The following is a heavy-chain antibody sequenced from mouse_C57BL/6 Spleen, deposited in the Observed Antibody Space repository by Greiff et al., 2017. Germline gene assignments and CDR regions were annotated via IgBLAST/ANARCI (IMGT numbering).Heavy chain of an antibody. CDR1: GYAFSSYW. V-gene: IGHV1-80*01. D-gene: IGHD1-1*01. CDR2: IYPGDGDT. J-gene: IGHJ2*01. Sequence: QVQLKQSGAELVKPGASVKISCKASGYAFSSYWMNWVKQRPGKGLEWIGQIYPGDGDTNYNGKFKGKATLTADKSSSTAYMQLSSLTSEDSAVYFCARGHYSGSSPAYWGQGTTLTVSS. CDR3: ARGHYSGSSPAY.